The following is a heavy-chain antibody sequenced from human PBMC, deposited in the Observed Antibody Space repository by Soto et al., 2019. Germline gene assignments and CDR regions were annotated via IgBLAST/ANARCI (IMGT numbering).Heavy chain of an antibody. D-gene: IGHD3-3*01. J-gene: IGHJ6*02. CDR3: VILSVWPVFGVVRCMDV. Sequence: PGGSLRLSCSASGFTFSSYAMHWVRQAPGKGLEYVSTISSNGCSTYYGDSVKGSFTISRDNSKNTLYLQMSSLRAEGTAVYYCVILSVWPVFGVVRCMDVWGQGTTVTVSS. CDR1: GFTFSSYA. V-gene: IGHV3-64D*06. CDR2: ISSNGCST.